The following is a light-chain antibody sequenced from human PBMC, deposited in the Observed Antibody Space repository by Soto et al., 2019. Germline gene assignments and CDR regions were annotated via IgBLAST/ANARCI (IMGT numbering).Light chain of an antibody. CDR2: AAS. V-gene: IGKV1-39*01. Sequence: DIQMTQSPSSLSASVGDRVTITCRASQSISSYLNWYQQKPGKAPKPLIYAASSLQSGVPSRFSGSGSGTDFTLTISSLQPEDFATYYCQQSHNTWTFGQGTKVDI. CDR1: QSISSY. J-gene: IGKJ1*01. CDR3: QQSHNTWT.